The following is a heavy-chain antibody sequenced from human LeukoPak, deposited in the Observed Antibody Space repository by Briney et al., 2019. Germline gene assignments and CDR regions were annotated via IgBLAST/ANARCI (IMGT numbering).Heavy chain of an antibody. V-gene: IGHV4-34*01. J-gene: IGHJ4*02. CDR1: GGPFSGYF. CDR2: IHNSGTT. Sequence: SETLSLTCAVSGGPFSGYFWSWIRQSSGKGLEWIGEIHNSGTTNYNPSLNSRVTISEDTSKNQFYLNLSSVTAADTAVYYCARRYYNWGSFPFDFWGQGTLVTVSS. D-gene: IGHD3-16*01. CDR3: ARRYYNWGSFPFDF.